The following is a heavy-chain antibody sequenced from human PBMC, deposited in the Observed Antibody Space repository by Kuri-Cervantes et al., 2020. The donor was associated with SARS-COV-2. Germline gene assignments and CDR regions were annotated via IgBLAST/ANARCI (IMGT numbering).Heavy chain of an antibody. CDR2: IIPIFGTA. V-gene: IGHV1-69*06. D-gene: IGHD3-22*01. CDR1: GGTFSSYA. Sequence: AVKVSCKASGGTFSSYATSWVRQAPGQGLEWMGGIIPIFGTANYAQKFQSRVTITADKSTSTAYMVLSSLRSEDTSVYYCASGDYYGSSGYLLPEFDYWGQGTLVTVSS. CDR3: ASGDYYGSSGYLLPEFDY. J-gene: IGHJ4*02.